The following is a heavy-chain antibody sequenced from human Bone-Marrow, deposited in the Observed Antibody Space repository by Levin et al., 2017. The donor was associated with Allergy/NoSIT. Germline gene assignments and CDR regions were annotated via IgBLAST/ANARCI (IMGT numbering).Heavy chain of an antibody. D-gene: IGHD2-15*01. CDR3: ARALVAAVSDF. Sequence: SCAASGFSFRSHEMNWIRQAPGKALEWVSFISGSGSLIYYADSVKGRFTISRDNAKNSLHLQMHSLRADDTAVYYCARALVAAVSDFWGQGTLVTVSS. J-gene: IGHJ4*02. CDR1: GFSFRSHE. CDR2: ISGSGSLI. V-gene: IGHV3-48*03.